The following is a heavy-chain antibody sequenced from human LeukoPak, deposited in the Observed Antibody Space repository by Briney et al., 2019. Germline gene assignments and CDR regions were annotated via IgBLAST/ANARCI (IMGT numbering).Heavy chain of an antibody. CDR1: GYSISSGYY. CDR3: ARDSDSSGYYYPY. D-gene: IGHD3-22*01. CDR2: IYHSGST. V-gene: IGHV4-38-2*02. J-gene: IGHJ4*02. Sequence: SETLSLTCTVSGYSISSGYYWGWIRQPPGKGLEWIGSIYHSGSTYYNPSLKSRVTISVDTSKNQFSLKLSSVTAADTAVYYCARDSDSSGYYYPYWGQGTLVTVSS.